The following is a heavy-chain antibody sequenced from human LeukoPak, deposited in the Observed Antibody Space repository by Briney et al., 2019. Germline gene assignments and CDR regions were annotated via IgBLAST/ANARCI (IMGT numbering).Heavy chain of an antibody. CDR3: ARVTGYMIEDYFDY. J-gene: IGHJ4*02. D-gene: IGHD3-9*01. Sequence: PSGTLSLTCAVSGGSISSRNWWSWVRQPPGKGLEWIGEIYHSGSTNYNPSLQSRVSISVDTSKNQFSLKLRSVTAADTAVYYCARVTGYMIEDYFDYWGQGILVTVSS. CDR2: IYHSGST. CDR1: GGSISSRNW. V-gene: IGHV4-4*02.